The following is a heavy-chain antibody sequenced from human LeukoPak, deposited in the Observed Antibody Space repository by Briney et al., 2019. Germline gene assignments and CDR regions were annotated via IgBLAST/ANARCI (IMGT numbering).Heavy chain of an antibody. Sequence: GGSLRLSCAASGFTFSDYYMNWIRQVPGKGLEWVSYISTNDRTIRYADSVKGRFSISRDNAKNTLYLQMNSLRDEDTAVYYCVRGQTIDYWGQGTLVTVSS. CDR3: VRGQTIDY. V-gene: IGHV3-11*04. D-gene: IGHD3-10*01. J-gene: IGHJ4*02. CDR1: GFTFSDYY. CDR2: ISTNDRTI.